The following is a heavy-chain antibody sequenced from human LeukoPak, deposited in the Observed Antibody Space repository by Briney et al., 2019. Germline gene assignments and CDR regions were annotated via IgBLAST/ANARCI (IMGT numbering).Heavy chain of an antibody. Sequence: GGSLRLSCAASGFTFTNYWMNWVRQAPGKGLEWVANIQQDGSEKYYVDSVKGRFTISRDNARNSLYLQMNSLRAEDTAVYFCARVGALSSSWLLYWGQGTLVTVSS. CDR3: ARVGALSSSWLLY. CDR2: IQQDGSEK. CDR1: GFTFTNYW. J-gene: IGHJ4*02. V-gene: IGHV3-7*01. D-gene: IGHD6-13*01.